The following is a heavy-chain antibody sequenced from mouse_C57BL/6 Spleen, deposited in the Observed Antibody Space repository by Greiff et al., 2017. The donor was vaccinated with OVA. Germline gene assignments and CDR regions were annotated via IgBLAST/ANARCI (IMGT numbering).Heavy chain of an antibody. CDR1: GYAFSSSW. Sequence: QVQLQQSGPELVKPGASVKISCKASGYAFSSSWMNWVKQRPGKGLEWIGRIYPGDGDTNYNGKFKGKATLTADKSSSTAYMQLSSLTSEDSAVYFWARSLTLKGMDYWGQGTSVTVSS. D-gene: IGHD1-3*01. CDR2: IYPGDGDT. CDR3: ARSLTLKGMDY. J-gene: IGHJ4*01. V-gene: IGHV1-82*01.